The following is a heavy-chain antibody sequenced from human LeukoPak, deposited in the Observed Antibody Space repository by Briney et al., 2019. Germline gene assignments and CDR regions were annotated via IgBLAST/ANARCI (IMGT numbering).Heavy chain of an antibody. V-gene: IGHV4-59*01. J-gene: IGHJ4*02. CDR3: ARGSVYDSNGYYMDS. CDR1: VCAISNYY. D-gene: IGHD3-22*01. CDR2: IYYSGGT. Sequence: PSETLSLTCTVSVCAISNYYWTWIRQPPGKGLEWIGYIYYSGGTKYNPSLMSRVTISVDRAQNQFSLRLTSVTAADPAVYYCARGSVYDSNGYYMDSWGQGTLVIVSS.